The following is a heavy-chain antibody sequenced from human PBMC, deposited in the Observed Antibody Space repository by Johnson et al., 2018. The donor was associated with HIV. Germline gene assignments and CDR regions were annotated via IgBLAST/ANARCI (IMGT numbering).Heavy chain of an antibody. D-gene: IGHD2-15*01. CDR3: AKGRELGYCSGGICSDAFDI. CDR2: INQAGSEK. CDR1: GFTFSSYW. V-gene: IGHV3-7*01. J-gene: IGHJ3*02. Sequence: VQLVESGGGVVQPGRSLRLSCAASGFTFSSYWMSWVRQAPGKGLELVDNINQAGSEKYYADSVKGRFTISRDNSENTVYLQMNSRRVEDTAVYYCAKGRELGYCSGGICSDAFDIWGQGTMVTVSS.